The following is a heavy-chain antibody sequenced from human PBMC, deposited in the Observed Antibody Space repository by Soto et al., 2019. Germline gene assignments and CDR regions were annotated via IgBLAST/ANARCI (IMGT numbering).Heavy chain of an antibody. CDR2: ISYDGSNK. D-gene: IGHD4-17*01. Sequence: QVQLVESGGGVVQPGRSLRLSCASGFTFSSYAMHWVRQAPGKGLEWVAVISYDGSNKYYADSVKGRFTISRDNSKNTLFLQMNSLRAEDTAVYYCARVGRLHYFDYWGQGTLVTVSS. CDR3: ARVGRLHYFDY. CDR1: GFTFSSYA. V-gene: IGHV3-30-3*01. J-gene: IGHJ4*02.